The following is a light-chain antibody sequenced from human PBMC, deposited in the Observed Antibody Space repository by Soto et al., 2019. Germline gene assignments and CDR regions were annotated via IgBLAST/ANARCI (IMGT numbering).Light chain of an antibody. Sequence: EIVMTQSTVTLSVSPGERATLSCRASQSVSTNLAWYQQKPGQAPRLLIHGTSTRATGIPARFSGSGSRTEFTLTISSLQSEDFATYYCQHYNSYSEAFGQGTKVDIK. CDR1: QSVSTN. V-gene: IGKV3-15*01. J-gene: IGKJ1*01. CDR2: GTS. CDR3: QHYNSYSEA.